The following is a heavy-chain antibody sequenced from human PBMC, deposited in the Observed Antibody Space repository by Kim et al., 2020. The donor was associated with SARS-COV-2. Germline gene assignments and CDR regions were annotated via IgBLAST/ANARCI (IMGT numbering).Heavy chain of an antibody. D-gene: IGHD2-2*01. CDR1: GFTFSTYW. Sequence: GGSLRLSCAASGFTFSTYWMYWVRQAPGKGLVWVSRINSDGSSTNHADSVKGRFTISRDNAKNTLYLQMNRLRAEDTAVYYCARSSSTSCPCYYMDVWGKGSTVTVSS. CDR2: INSDGSST. CDR3: ARSSSTSCPCYYMDV. J-gene: IGHJ6*03. V-gene: IGHV3-74*01.